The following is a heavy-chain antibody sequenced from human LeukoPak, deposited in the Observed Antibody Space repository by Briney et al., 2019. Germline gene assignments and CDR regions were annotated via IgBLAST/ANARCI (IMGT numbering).Heavy chain of an antibody. J-gene: IGHJ4*02. CDR2: IKSKTDGGTT. CDR1: GFTFSNAW. D-gene: IGHD3-9*01. Sequence: GGSLRPSCAASGFTFSNAWMSWVRQAPGKGLEWVGRIKSKTDGGTTDYAAPVKGRFTISRDDSKNTLYLQMNSLKTEDTAVYYCTTDPSILTGYYWVDYWGQGTLVTVSS. CDR3: TTDPSILTGYYWVDY. V-gene: IGHV3-15*01.